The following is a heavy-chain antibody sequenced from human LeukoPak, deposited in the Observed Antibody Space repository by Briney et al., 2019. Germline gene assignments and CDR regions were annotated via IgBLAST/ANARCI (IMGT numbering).Heavy chain of an antibody. CDR1: GGSISTYY. CDR2: IYHSGST. Sequence: SETLSLTCTLSGGSISTYYWSWSRQPPGKGLDLIGYIYHSGSTNYNPSLKSRVTISVDTSKNQFSLKLSSVTAADTAVYYCARAISYYYYMDVWGKGTTVTVSS. V-gene: IGHV4-59*12. CDR3: ARAISYYYYMDV. D-gene: IGHD2-2*01. J-gene: IGHJ6*03.